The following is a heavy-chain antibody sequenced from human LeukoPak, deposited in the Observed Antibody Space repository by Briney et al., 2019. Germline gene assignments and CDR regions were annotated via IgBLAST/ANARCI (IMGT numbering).Heavy chain of an antibody. CDR3: ARDVVAAVGTFDY. CDR2: IYSSGST. Sequence: SETVSLTCTVSGESISSFYWSWIRQPAGKGLEWIGHIYSSGSTNYNPSLKSRVTMSVDTSKNQFSLKLSSVTAADTAVYYCARDVVAAVGTFDYWGQGTLVTVSS. D-gene: IGHD6-13*01. J-gene: IGHJ4*02. V-gene: IGHV4-4*07. CDR1: GESISSFY.